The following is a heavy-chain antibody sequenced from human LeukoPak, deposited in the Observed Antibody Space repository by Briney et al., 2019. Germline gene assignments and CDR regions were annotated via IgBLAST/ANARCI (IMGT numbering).Heavy chain of an antibody. D-gene: IGHD4-23*01. V-gene: IGHV1-18*01. J-gene: IGHJ4*02. CDR3: ARARANSLYFDY. CDR2: ISPFNGNT. CDR1: GYSFTSYG. Sequence: ASVKVSCKASGYSFTSYGISWVRQAPGQGLEWMGWISPFNGNTNYPQNLQGRVTVTTDTSTSTAYMELRSLKSDDTAVYYCARARANSLYFDYWGQGTLVTVSS.